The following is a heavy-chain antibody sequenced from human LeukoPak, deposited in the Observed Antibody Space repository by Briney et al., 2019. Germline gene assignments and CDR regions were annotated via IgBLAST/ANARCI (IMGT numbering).Heavy chain of an antibody. V-gene: IGHV7-4-1*02. CDR3: ARSYGLLNY. CDR2: INTNTGKP. Sequence: GASVKVSCKASGYTFTSYAMNWVRQAPGQGLEWMGWINTNTGKPTYAQGFTGRFVFSLDTSVSTAYLQIRSLKAEDAAVYFCARSYGLLNYWGQGTLVTVSS. D-gene: IGHD3-16*01. J-gene: IGHJ4*02. CDR1: GYTFTSYA.